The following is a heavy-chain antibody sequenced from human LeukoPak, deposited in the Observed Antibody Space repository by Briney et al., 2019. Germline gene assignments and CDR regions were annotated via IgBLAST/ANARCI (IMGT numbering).Heavy chain of an antibody. D-gene: IGHD3-10*01. V-gene: IGHV3-7*01. J-gene: IGHJ4*02. Sequence: GGPLRLSCAASGFTFSSYWMSWVRQAPGKGLEWVANIKQDESEKYYVDSVKGRFSISRDNAKNSLYLQMNSLRAEDTAVYYCARALMVRGVESDYWGQGTLVTVSS. CDR1: GFTFSSYW. CDR3: ARALMVRGVESDY. CDR2: IKQDESEK.